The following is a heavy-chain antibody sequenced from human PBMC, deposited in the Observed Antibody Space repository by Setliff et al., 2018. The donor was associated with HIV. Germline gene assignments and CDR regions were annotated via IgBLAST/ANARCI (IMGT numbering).Heavy chain of an antibody. CDR1: GGSFSDFY. D-gene: IGHD2-21*01. V-gene: IGHV4-34*01. CDR2: ISYSGST. Sequence: SSETLSLTCAVFGGSFSDFYWSWIRQPPGKGLEWIGEISYSGSTVYNPSLKSRVTMSVDASKNLVSLNLNSVTAADTAIYYCARGVARQVVIDRWFDPWGQGTPVTSPQ. CDR3: ARGVARQVVIDRWFDP. J-gene: IGHJ5*02.